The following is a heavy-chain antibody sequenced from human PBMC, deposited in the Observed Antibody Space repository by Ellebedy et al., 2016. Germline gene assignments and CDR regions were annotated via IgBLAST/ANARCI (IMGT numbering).Heavy chain of an antibody. Sequence: SVKVSCKASGGAFRSYAISWVRQAPGQGLEWVGGIFPPFATATYARNFQGRVTITADESTSTVFMDLRSLTSGDTAVYFCAGKGLLYGGRYRRDVWGQGTSVTVSS. J-gene: IGHJ6*02. CDR1: GGAFRSYA. CDR3: AGKGLLYGGRYRRDV. D-gene: IGHD2-8*01. V-gene: IGHV1-69*13. CDR2: IFPPFATA.